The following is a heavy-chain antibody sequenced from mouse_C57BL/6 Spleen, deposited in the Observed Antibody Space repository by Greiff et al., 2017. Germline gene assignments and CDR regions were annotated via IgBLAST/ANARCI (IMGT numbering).Heavy chain of an antibody. Sequence: QVQLQQSGAELVKPGASVKISCKASGYAFSSYWMNWVKQRPGKGLEWIGQIYPGDGDTNYNGKFKGKATLTADKSSSTAYMQLGSLTSEDSAVYFCERKGGLRSAMDYWGQGTSVTVSS. CDR2: IYPGDGDT. CDR3: ERKGGLRSAMDY. D-gene: IGHD1-1*01. CDR1: GYAFSSYW. V-gene: IGHV1-80*01. J-gene: IGHJ4*01.